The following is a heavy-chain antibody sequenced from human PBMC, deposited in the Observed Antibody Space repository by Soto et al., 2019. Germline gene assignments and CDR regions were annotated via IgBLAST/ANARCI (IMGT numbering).Heavy chain of an antibody. CDR3: AKDKGGSYFDYFDS. D-gene: IGHD1-26*01. V-gene: IGHV3-9*01. J-gene: IGHJ4*02. CDR1: GFTFDDYA. Sequence: EVQLVESGGGLVQPGRSLRLSCAASGFTFDDYAMHWVRQAPGKGLEWVSGISWNSGSIGYADSVKGRFTISRDNAKNSLYLQMNSLGAEDTAFYYCAKDKGGSYFDYFDSWGQGTLVTVSS. CDR2: ISWNSGSI.